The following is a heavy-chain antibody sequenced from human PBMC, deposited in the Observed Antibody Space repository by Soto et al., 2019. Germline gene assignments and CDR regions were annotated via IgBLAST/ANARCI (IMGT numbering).Heavy chain of an antibody. J-gene: IGHJ4*02. CDR1: GFTFSSYW. Sequence: GGSLRLSCAASGFTFSSYWMHWVRQAPGKGLVWVSRINGDGSSTSYADSVKGRFTISRDNAKNTLYLQMNSLRAEDTAVYHCAHIPYNNYVVDYWGQGTLVTVSS. CDR2: INGDGSST. V-gene: IGHV3-74*01. CDR3: AHIPYNNYVVDY. D-gene: IGHD4-4*01.